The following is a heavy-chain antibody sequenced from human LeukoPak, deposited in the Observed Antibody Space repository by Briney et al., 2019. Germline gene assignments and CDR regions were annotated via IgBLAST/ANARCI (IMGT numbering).Heavy chain of an antibody. D-gene: IGHD3-10*01. J-gene: IGHJ4*02. CDR3: ARDAPMGMVRGVITLDY. CDR2: INPSGGST. V-gene: IGHV1-46*01. CDR1: GYTFTSYY. Sequence: ASVKVSCKASGYTFTSYYMNWVRQAPGQGLEWMGIINPSGGSTSYAQKFQGRVTITRDTSTSTVYMELSSLRSEDTAVYYCARDAPMGMVRGVITLDYCGQGALVSVSS.